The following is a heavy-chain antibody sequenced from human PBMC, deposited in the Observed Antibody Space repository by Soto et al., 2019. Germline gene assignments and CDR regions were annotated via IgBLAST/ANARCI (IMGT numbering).Heavy chain of an antibody. Sequence: QVQLQESGPGLVKPSQTLSLTCTVSGGSISSGGYYWSWIRQHPGKGLEWIGYIYYRGSTYYNPSLKRRVTISVDTSKNQFSLKLSSVTAADTAVYYCARGVGSGWLNWFDTWGQGTLVTVSS. CDR3: ARGVGSGWLNWFDT. V-gene: IGHV4-31*03. D-gene: IGHD6-19*01. J-gene: IGHJ5*02. CDR2: IYYRGST. CDR1: GGSISSGGYY.